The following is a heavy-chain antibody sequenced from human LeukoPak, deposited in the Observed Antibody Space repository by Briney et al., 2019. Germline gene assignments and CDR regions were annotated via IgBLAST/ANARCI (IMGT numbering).Heavy chain of an antibody. D-gene: IGHD1-26*01. CDR1: GGSISSGDHY. J-gene: IGHJ6*02. Sequence: SETLSLTCTVSGGSISSGDHYWSWIRQPPGKGLEWIGYIYYSGSTYYNPSLKSRVTISVDTSKNQFSLKLSSVTAADTAVYYYARGRSNYYGMDVWGQGTTVTVSS. V-gene: IGHV4-30-4*01. CDR3: ARGRSNYYGMDV. CDR2: IYYSGST.